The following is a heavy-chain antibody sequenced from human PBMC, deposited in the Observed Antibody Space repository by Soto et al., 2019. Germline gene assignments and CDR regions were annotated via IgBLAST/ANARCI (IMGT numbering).Heavy chain of an antibody. D-gene: IGHD4-17*01. J-gene: IGHJ4*02. Sequence: SDTLSLTCPVSGVSVTNSSYYWGWVRQSPGKGLEWIGSVYYRGRSYSKSSVKSRVTISVDTSKNRFSLSLNSVTASDTAVYFCVSQRTTVPTQSYFDYWGPGALVTVSS. CDR1: GVSVTNSSYY. CDR3: VSQRTTVPTQSYFDY. V-gene: IGHV4-39*01. CDR2: VYYRGRS.